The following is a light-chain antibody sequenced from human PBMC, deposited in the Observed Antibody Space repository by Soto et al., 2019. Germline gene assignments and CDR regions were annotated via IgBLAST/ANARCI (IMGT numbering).Light chain of an antibody. Sequence: EIVLTQSPATLSLSPGERATLSCRASPSVTNYLAWYQQKPGQAPRLVIYGAFNRATGIPARFSGSGSGTDFTLTISSLEPDDFATYYCQQYNSYSWTFGQGTKVEIK. CDR1: PSVTNY. V-gene: IGKV3-11*01. CDR2: GAF. J-gene: IGKJ1*01. CDR3: QQYNSYSWT.